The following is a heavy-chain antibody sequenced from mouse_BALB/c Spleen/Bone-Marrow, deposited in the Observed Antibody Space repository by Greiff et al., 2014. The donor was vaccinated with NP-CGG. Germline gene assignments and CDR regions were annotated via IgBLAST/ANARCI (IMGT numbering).Heavy chain of an antibody. Sequence: LQQSGGGLVQPGGSMKLSCAASGFAFSDTWLDWVRQSPEKGPEWVAEIRTKADDHATYYAESVKGRFTISRDDSISSVYLQMNSLRAVDTGIYYCTPHPFDYWGQGTTLTVSS. J-gene: IGHJ2*01. V-gene: IGHV6-6*01. CDR2: IRTKADDHAT. CDR3: TPHPFDY. CDR1: GFAFSDTW.